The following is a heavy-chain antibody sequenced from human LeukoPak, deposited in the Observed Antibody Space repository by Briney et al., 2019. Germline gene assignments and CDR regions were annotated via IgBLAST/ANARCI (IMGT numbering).Heavy chain of an antibody. CDR1: GGSISSYY. Sequence: SETLSLTCTVSGGSISSYYSSWIRQPPGKGLEWIGYIYYSGSTNYNPSLKSRVTISVDTSKNQFSLKLSSVTAADTAVYYCARSIVGVTTLDYWGQGTLVTVSS. V-gene: IGHV4-59*08. J-gene: IGHJ4*02. CDR3: ARSIVGVTTLDY. CDR2: IYYSGST. D-gene: IGHD1-26*01.